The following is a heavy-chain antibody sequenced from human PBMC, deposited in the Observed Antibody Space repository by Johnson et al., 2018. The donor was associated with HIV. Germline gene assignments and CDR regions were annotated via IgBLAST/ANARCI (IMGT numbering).Heavy chain of an antibody. CDR1: GFIFSDYG. D-gene: IGHD6-6*01. V-gene: IGHV3-30*03. CDR2: VSYDGSNK. CDR3: AFIEYSSLDAFDI. J-gene: IGHJ3*02. Sequence: QVQLVESGGGVVQPGRSLRLSCAASGFIFSDYGMHWVRQAPGKGLEWVAVVSYDGSNKYYADSVKGRFTISRDNSKNTLYLQMNSLSAEDTAVYYCAFIEYSSLDAFDIWGQGTMVTVSS.